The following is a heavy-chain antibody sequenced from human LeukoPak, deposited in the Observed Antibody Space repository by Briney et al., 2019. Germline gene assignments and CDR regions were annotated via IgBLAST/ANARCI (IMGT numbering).Heavy chain of an antibody. CDR1: GFTVSSNY. V-gene: IGHV3-53*01. CDR3: AKGSYSSGWYESGY. Sequence: GGSLRLSCAASGFTVSSNYMSWVRQAPGKGLEWVSVIYSGGSTYYADSVKGRFTISRDNSKNTLYLQMNSLRAEDTAVYYCAKGSYSSGWYESGYWGQGTLVTVSS. J-gene: IGHJ4*02. D-gene: IGHD6-19*01. CDR2: IYSGGST.